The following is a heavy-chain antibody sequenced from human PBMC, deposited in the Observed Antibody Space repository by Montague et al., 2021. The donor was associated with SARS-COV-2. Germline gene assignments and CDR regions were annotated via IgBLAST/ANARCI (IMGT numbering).Heavy chain of an antibody. Sequence: SETLSLTCAVYGGSFSDYFWTWIRQPPGKGLEWIGEINHRGTSNYNPSLKSRASISVDTSKSQFSLYLGSVTAADTAVYYCARGRQHFNMIVVVMTGGEYYFDYWGQGTLVTVSS. CDR1: GGSFSDYF. CDR3: ARGRQHFNMIVVVMTGGEYYFDY. J-gene: IGHJ4*02. V-gene: IGHV4-34*01. D-gene: IGHD3-22*01. CDR2: INHRGTS.